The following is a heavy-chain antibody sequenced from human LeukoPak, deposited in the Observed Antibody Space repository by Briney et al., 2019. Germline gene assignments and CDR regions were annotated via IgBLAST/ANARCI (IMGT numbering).Heavy chain of an antibody. J-gene: IGHJ3*02. CDR2: LSKSGNT. CDR3: ARARYVNGFYAFGI. D-gene: IGHD3-9*01. Sequence: SETLSLTCTVSGDSISSYYWSWIRLPPGKGLEWIGYLSKSGNTNYSPSLKSRVTIFGDTSKNQFFLKLSSVTAADTAVYYCARARYVNGFYAFGIWGQGTLVTVSS. V-gene: IGHV4-59*01. CDR1: GDSISSYY.